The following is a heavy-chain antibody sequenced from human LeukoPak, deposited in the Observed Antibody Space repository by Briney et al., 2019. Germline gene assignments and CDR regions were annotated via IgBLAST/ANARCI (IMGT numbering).Heavy chain of an antibody. Sequence: PGGSLRLSCAASGFTFSSYEMNWVRQAPGKGLEWISYISSSGSTIYYADSVKGRFTISRDNAKNSLYLQMNSLRAEDTAVYYCVRGHDGFDYWGRGTLVTVSS. CDR2: ISSSGSTI. J-gene: IGHJ4*02. CDR1: GFTFSSYE. CDR3: VRGHDGFDY. V-gene: IGHV3-48*03.